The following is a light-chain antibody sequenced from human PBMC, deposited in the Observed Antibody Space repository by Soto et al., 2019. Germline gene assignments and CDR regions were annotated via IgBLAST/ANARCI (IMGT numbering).Light chain of an antibody. Sequence: QSALTQPASVSGSPGQSITISCTGTSSDVGSYNLVSWYQQHLGKAPTHTIYEGSKRPSGVSNRFSGSKSGNTASLTISGLQAEDEADYYCCSYAGSSTWVFGGGTMLTVL. V-gene: IGLV2-23*01. CDR1: SSDVGSYNL. CDR2: EGS. CDR3: CSYAGSSTWV. J-gene: IGLJ3*02.